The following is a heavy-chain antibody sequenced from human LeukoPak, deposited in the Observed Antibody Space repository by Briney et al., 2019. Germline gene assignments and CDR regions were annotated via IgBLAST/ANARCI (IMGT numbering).Heavy chain of an antibody. CDR3: ATTGYSSSWKLN. CDR1: GGSISSSSYY. CDR2: IYYSGST. Sequence: SETLSLTCNVSGGSISSSSYYWGWIRQPPGKGLEWIGSIYYSGSTYYNPSLKSRVTISVDTSKNQFSLKLSSVTAADTAVYYCATTGYSSSWKLNWGQGTLVTVSS. J-gene: IGHJ4*02. D-gene: IGHD6-13*01. V-gene: IGHV4-39*07.